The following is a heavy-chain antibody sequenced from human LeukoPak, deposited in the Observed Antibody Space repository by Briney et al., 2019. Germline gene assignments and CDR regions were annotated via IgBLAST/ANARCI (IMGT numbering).Heavy chain of an antibody. CDR3: AREGRIAAAGTTLYGMDV. J-gene: IGHJ6*02. Sequence: PGGSLRLSCAASGFTFSSYDMHWVRQATGKGLEWVSAIGTAGDTYYPGSVKGRFTISRENAKNSLYLQMNSLRAGDTAVYYYAREGRIAAAGTTLYGMDVWGQGTTVTVSS. V-gene: IGHV3-13*01. D-gene: IGHD6-13*01. CDR2: IGTAGDT. CDR1: GFTFSSYD.